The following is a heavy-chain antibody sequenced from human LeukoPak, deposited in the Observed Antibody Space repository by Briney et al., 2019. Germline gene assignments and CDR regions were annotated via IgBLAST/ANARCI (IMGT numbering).Heavy chain of an antibody. J-gene: IGHJ4*02. D-gene: IGHD3-10*01. Sequence: PGGSLRLSCAASGFTLSSYWMHWVRQAPGKGLVWVSRINSDGSSTSYADSVKGRFTISRDNAKNTLYLQMNSLRAEDTAVYYCARVSYYYGSASYRPTAVYYFDYWGQGTLVTVSS. CDR2: INSDGSST. CDR3: ARVSYYYGSASYRPTAVYYFDY. CDR1: GFTLSSYW. V-gene: IGHV3-74*01.